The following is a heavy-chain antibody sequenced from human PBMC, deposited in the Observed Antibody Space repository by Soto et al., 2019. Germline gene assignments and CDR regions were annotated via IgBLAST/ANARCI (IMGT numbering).Heavy chain of an antibody. CDR3: ARDISGYYYPYYYYYYGMDV. CDR2: ISAYNGNT. CDR1: GYTFTSYG. J-gene: IGHJ6*02. D-gene: IGHD3-22*01. Sequence: ASVKVSCKASGYTFTSYGISWVRQAPGQGLEWMGWISAYNGNTNYAQKLQGRVTMTTDTSTSTAYMELRSLRSDDTAVYYCARDISGYYYPYYYYYYGMDVWAQGTTVTVSS. V-gene: IGHV1-18*01.